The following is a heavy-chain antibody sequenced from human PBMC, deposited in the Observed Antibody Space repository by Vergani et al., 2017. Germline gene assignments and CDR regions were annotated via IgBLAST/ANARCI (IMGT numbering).Heavy chain of an antibody. V-gene: IGHV3-73*01. CDR1: GFTFSGSA. CDR3: TRPRGAGPAATDMGVDY. D-gene: IGHD2-2*01. CDR2: IRSKANSYAT. Sequence: EVQLVESGGGLVQPGGSLKLSCAASGFTFSGSAMHWVRQASGKGLEWVGRIRSKANSYATAYAASVKGRFTISRDDSKNTAYLQMNSLKTEDTAVYCCTRPRGAGPAATDMGVDYWGQGTLVTVSS. J-gene: IGHJ4*02.